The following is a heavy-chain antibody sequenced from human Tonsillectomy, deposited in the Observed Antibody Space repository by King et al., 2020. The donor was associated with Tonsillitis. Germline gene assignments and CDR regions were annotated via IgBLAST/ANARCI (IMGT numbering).Heavy chain of an antibody. J-gene: IGHJ5*02. CDR1: GYTFTGYY. D-gene: IGHD3-16*01. V-gene: IGHV1-2*07. CDR3: AKGRGKDTQPGS. Sequence: QLVQSGAEVKNPGASVKVSCKASGYTFTGYYIHWVRQAPGQGLEWMGWINPNSGGTNSAHKFQGRVTMTRDTSITTAYMELSRLTSDDSAVYFCAKGRGKDTQPGSWGPGTLVTVSS. CDR2: INPNSGGT.